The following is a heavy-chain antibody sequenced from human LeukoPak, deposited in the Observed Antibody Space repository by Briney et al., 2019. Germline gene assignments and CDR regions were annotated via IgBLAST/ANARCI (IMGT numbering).Heavy chain of an antibody. Sequence: SETLSLTCTVSGGSISSGGYYWSWIRQHPGKGLGWIGYIYYSGSTYYNPSLKSRVTISVDTSKNQFSLKLSSVTAADTAVYYCARDRSGSGSQSVYNWFDPWGQGTLVTVSS. D-gene: IGHD3-10*01. V-gene: IGHV4-31*03. CDR3: ARDRSGSGSQSVYNWFDP. CDR1: GGSISSGGYY. J-gene: IGHJ5*02. CDR2: IYYSGST.